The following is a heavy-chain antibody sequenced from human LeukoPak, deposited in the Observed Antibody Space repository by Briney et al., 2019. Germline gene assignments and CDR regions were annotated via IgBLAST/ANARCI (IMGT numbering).Heavy chain of an antibody. Sequence: GGSLGLSCAASGFTFSSYSMNWVRQAPGKGLEWVSSISSSSSYIYYADSVKGRFTISRDNAKNSLYLQMNSLRAEDTAVYYCAREYYYDSSGYYYVDYWGQGTLVTVSS. V-gene: IGHV3-21*01. CDR3: AREYYYDSSGYYYVDY. CDR1: GFTFSSYS. J-gene: IGHJ4*02. D-gene: IGHD3-22*01. CDR2: ISSSSSYI.